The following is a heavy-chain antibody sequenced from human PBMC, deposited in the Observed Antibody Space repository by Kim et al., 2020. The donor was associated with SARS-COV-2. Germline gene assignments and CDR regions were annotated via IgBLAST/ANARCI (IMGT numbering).Heavy chain of an antibody. CDR2: IYYSGST. CDR1: GGSISSYY. V-gene: IGHV4-59*08. D-gene: IGHD3-10*01. Sequence: SETLSLTCTVSGGSISSYYWSWIRQPPGKGLEWIGYIYYSGSTNYNPSLKSRVTISVDTSKNQFSLKLSSVTAADTAVYYCAGHYYYYGSGQEGAFDIWGQGTMVTVSS. J-gene: IGHJ3*02. CDR3: AGHYYYYGSGQEGAFDI.